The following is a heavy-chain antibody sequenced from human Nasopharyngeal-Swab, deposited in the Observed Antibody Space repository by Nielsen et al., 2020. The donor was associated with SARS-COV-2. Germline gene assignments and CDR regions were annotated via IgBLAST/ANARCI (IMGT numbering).Heavy chain of an antibody. Sequence: ASVKVSCKASGYSFTSYYMHWVRRAPGQGLEWMGIINPSGGSTSNAQTFQGRVTVTRDTSTSTVYMELSSLRSEDTAVYYCARDVGGDSSGYSVAYRGEPLDYWGQGTLVTVSS. J-gene: IGHJ4*02. CDR1: GYSFTSYY. CDR3: ARDVGGDSSGYSVAYRGEPLDY. V-gene: IGHV1-46*01. D-gene: IGHD3-22*01. CDR2: INPSGGST.